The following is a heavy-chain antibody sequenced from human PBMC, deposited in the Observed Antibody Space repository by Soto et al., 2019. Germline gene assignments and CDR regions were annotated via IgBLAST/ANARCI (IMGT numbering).Heavy chain of an antibody. V-gene: IGHV1-8*01. CDR3: ARGPSGSSHYYMDV. D-gene: IGHD6-13*01. CDR1: GYTFTSYD. J-gene: IGHJ6*03. CDR2: MNPNSGNT. Sequence: ASVKVSCKASGYTFTSYDINWVRQATGQGLEWMGWMNPNSGNTGYAQKFQGRVTMTRDASISTAYMELSSLRSEDTALYYCARGPSGSSHYYMDVWGKATTVTVSS.